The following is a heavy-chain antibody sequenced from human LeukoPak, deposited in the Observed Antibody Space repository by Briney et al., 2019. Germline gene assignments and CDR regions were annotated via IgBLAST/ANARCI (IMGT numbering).Heavy chain of an antibody. CDR3: ARDSGDTVTPSRPYFDY. CDR1: GFTFSSYS. D-gene: IGHD4-11*01. CDR2: ISSSSSYI. Sequence: GGSLRLSCAASGFTFSSYSMNWVRQAPGKGLEWVSSISSSSSYIYYADSVKGRFIVSRDNARDSLYLQMNGLRADDTAVYYCARDSGDTVTPSRPYFDYWGQGTLVTFSS. V-gene: IGHV3-21*01. J-gene: IGHJ4*02.